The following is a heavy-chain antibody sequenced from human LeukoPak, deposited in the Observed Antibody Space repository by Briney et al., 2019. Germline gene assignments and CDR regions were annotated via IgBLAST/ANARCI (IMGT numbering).Heavy chain of an antibody. D-gene: IGHD1-1*01. CDR2: IQLSGST. Sequence: SETLSLTCTVSGDSFSSFSWSWIRQPAGKGLEWIGYIQLSGSTNYNPALKSRVSISLDTSKNQFSLHLRSVTAADTAVYYCARLIRNWNDHFDPWGQGTLVTVFS. CDR3: ARLIRNWNDHFDP. V-gene: IGHV4-4*09. CDR1: GDSFSSFS. J-gene: IGHJ5*02.